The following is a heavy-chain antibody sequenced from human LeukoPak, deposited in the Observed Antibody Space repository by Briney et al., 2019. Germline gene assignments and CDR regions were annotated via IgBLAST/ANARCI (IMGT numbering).Heavy chain of an antibody. CDR3: ARYSGMGYSPGTYSNS. V-gene: IGHV4-61*02. CDR1: NGSISSDTYF. D-gene: IGHD1-26*01. Sequence: PSETLSLTCTVSNGSISSDTYFWSWIRQSAGKGLEWIGRMSSSGISTYSPSLKSRVTISIDTSRNQFSLKLSSVSAADTAVYYCARYSGMGYSPGTYSNSWGQGTRVTVSS. CDR2: MSSSGIS. J-gene: IGHJ4*02.